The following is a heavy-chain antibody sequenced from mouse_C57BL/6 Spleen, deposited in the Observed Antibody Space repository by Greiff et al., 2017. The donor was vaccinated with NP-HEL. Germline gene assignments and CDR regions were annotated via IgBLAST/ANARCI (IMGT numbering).Heavy chain of an antibody. V-gene: IGHV1-82*01. CDR3: ASGQGYYGNYGWFAY. D-gene: IGHD2-1*01. Sequence: QVQLQQSGPELVKPGASVKISCKASGYAFSSSWMNWVKQRPGKGLEWIGRIYPGDGDTNYNGKFKGKATLTADKSSSTAYMQLSSLTSEDSAVYFGASGQGYYGNYGWFAYWGQGTLVTVSA. J-gene: IGHJ3*01. CDR1: GYAFSSSW. CDR2: IYPGDGDT.